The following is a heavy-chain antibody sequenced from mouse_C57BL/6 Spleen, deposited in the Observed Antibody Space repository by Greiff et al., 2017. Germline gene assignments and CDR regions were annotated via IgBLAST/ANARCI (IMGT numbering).Heavy chain of an antibody. CDR1: GYTFTSYW. CDR3: ARHYGSSYFFAY. V-gene: IGHV1-64*01. Sequence: QVQLQQPGAELVKPGASVKLSCKASGYTFTSYWMHWVKQRPGQGLEWIGMIHPNSGSTNYNEKFKSKATLTEDKSSSTAYMQLSSLASEDSAFCCCARHYGSSYFFAYWGQGTLVTVSA. J-gene: IGHJ3*01. D-gene: IGHD1-1*01. CDR2: IHPNSGST.